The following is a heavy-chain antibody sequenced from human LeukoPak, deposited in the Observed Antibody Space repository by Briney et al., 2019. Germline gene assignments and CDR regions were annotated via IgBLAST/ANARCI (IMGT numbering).Heavy chain of an antibody. V-gene: IGHV1-18*01. CDR1: GYTFSNYG. D-gene: IGHD3-10*01. CDR2: ISAYNGNT. J-gene: IGHJ3*02. Sequence: ASVKVSCKAFGYTFSNYGMSWVRQAPGQGLEWMGWISAYNGNTNYAQKLQGRVTMTTDTSTSTAYMELRSLRSDDTAVYYCARDQPYYYGSGPQGDAFDIWGQGTMVTVSS. CDR3: ARDQPYYYGSGPQGDAFDI.